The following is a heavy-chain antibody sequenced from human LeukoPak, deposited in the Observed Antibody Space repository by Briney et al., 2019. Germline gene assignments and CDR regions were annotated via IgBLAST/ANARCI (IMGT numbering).Heavy chain of an antibody. CDR2: IYYSGST. CDR3: ARGRYCSGGSCYSPYYFDY. Sequence: SETLSLTCTVSGGSISSYYWSWIRQPPGKGLEWIGYIYYSGSTNYNPSLKSRVTISVHTSKNQFSLKLSSVTAADTAVYYCARGRYCSGGSCYSPYYFDYWGQGTLVTVSS. CDR1: GGSISSYY. V-gene: IGHV4-59*12. D-gene: IGHD2-15*01. J-gene: IGHJ4*02.